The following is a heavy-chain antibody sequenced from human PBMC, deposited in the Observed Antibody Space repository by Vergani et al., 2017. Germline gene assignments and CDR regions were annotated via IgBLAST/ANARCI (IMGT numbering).Heavy chain of an antibody. Sequence: EVQLVQSGAEVKKPGATVKISCKVSGYTFTDYYMHWVQQAPGKGLEWMGLVDPEDGETIYAEKFQGRVTITADTSTDTAYMELSSLRSEDTAVYYCASSMVRGVIDYYYYGMDVWGQGTTVTVSS. V-gene: IGHV1-69-2*01. CDR2: VDPEDGET. CDR3: ASSMVRGVIDYYYYGMDV. J-gene: IGHJ6*02. D-gene: IGHD3-10*01. CDR1: GYTFTDYY.